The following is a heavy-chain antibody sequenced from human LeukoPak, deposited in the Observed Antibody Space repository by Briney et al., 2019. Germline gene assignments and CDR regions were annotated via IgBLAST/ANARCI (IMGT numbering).Heavy chain of an antibody. CDR1: GGSISSSSYY. CDR2: IYYSGST. D-gene: IGHD3-9*01. V-gene: IGHV4-39*07. J-gene: IGHJ4*02. CDR3: VRGPGVRYFDS. Sequence: TSETLSLTCTVSGGSISSSSYYWGWSRQPPGKGLEWIGSIYYSGSTNYNPSLKSRVTISVDTSKNQFSLKLSSVTAADTAVYYCVRGPGVRYFDSWGQGTLVTVSS.